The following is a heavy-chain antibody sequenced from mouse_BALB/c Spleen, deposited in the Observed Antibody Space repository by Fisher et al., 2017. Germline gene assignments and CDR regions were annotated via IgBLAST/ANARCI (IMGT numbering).Heavy chain of an antibody. CDR3: TRRGAHYAMDY. Sequence: KFKGKATLTVDKSSSTAYMELLSLTSEDSAVYYCTRRGAHYAMDYWGQGTSVTVSS. D-gene: IGHD3-1*01. V-gene: IGHV1-26*01. J-gene: IGHJ4*01.